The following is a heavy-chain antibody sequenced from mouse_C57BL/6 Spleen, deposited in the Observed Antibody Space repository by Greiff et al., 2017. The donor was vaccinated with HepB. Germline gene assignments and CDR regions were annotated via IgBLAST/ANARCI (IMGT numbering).Heavy chain of an antibody. Sequence: EVQLVESGGGLVQPGGSLSLSCAASGFTFTDYYMSWVRQPPGKALEWLGFIRNKANGYTTEYSASVKGRFTISRDNSQSILYLQMNALRAEDSATYYCARYMRGYYYGSSYGYFDVWGTGTTVTVSS. V-gene: IGHV7-3*01. CDR1: GFTFTDYY. CDR2: IRNKANGYTT. J-gene: IGHJ1*03. D-gene: IGHD1-1*01. CDR3: ARYMRGYYYGSSYGYFDV.